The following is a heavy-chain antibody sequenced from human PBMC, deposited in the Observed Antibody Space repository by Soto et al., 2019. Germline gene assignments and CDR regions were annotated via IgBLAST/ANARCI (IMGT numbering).Heavy chain of an antibody. CDR1: GFTFSNAW. J-gene: IGHJ3*02. V-gene: IGHV3-15*01. Sequence: GGSLRLSCAASGFTFSNAWMSWVRQAPGKGLEWVGRIKSKTDGGTTDYAAPVKGRFTISSDDSKNTLYLQMNSLKTEDTDVYYCTSDDYGDYEGAFDIWGQGTMVTVSS. CDR3: TSDDYGDYEGAFDI. D-gene: IGHD4-17*01. CDR2: IKSKTDGGTT.